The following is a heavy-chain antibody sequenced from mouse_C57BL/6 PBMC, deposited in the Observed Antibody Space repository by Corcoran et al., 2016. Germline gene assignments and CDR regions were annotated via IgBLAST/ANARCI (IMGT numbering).Heavy chain of an antibody. CDR1: GYSITSGYY. V-gene: IGHV3-6*01. CDR3: ARELLFAY. CDR2: ISYDGSN. J-gene: IGHJ3*01. Sequence: DVQLQESGPGLVKPSQSLSLTCSVTGYSITSGYYWNWIRQFPGNKLEWMGYISYDGSNNYNPSLKNRISITRDTSKNQFFLKLNSVTTEDTATYYFARELLFAYWGQGTLVTVSA.